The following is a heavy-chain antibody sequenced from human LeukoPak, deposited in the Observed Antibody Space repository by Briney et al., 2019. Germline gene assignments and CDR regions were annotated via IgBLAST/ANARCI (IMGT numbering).Heavy chain of an antibody. CDR3: ARGVKGHSSSQIY. CDR2: INPSGGST. J-gene: IGHJ4*02. CDR1: GYTLTSYY. D-gene: IGHD6-6*01. V-gene: IGHV1-46*01. Sequence: VASVRVSRKASGYTLTSYYMHCVPDAPGKGLEWVGIINPSGGSTSYAQKLERRVTFTRETPTSTLHMEQSTVRPADTAVYYCARGVKGHSSSQIYWGQGTLVTVSS.